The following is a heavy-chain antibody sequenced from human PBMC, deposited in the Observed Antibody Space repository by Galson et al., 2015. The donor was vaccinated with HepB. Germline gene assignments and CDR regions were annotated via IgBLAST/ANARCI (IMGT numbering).Heavy chain of an antibody. CDR1: GFTFSSYG. Sequence: SLRLSCAASGFTFSSYGMHWVRQAPGKGLEWVAVISYDGSNKYYADSVKGRFTISRDNSKNTLYLQMNSLRAEDTAVYYCAKLPGCSSTSCYSRAADYWGQGTLVTVSS. CDR3: AKLPGCSSTSCYSRAADY. V-gene: IGHV3-30*18. J-gene: IGHJ4*02. CDR2: ISYDGSNK. D-gene: IGHD2-2*01.